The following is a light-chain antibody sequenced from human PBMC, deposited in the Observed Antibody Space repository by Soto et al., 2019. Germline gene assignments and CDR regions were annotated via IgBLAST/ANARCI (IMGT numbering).Light chain of an antibody. CDR3: ATWDSSLSAVV. CDR1: TSNIGNNY. J-gene: IGLJ2*01. Sequence: QSVLTQPPSVSAAPGQKVTVSCSGSTSNIGNNYVSWYRKFQGTHPKLLIYDNNNRPSGIPDRFSGSKSGTSATPGITGLQTGDEADYYCATWDSSLSAVVFGGGTKLTVL. V-gene: IGLV1-51*01. CDR2: DNN.